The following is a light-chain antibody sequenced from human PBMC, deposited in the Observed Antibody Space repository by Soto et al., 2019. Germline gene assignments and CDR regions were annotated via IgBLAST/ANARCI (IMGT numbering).Light chain of an antibody. CDR3: QHTFNSPTWT. V-gene: IGKV1-5*01. CDR1: QSISSW. Sequence: IQMTQCPSTRSASFGDRVTITCRGSQSISSWLAWYQQKPGKAPKLLIYAASSLQSGVPSRFSGSGSGTDFTLTISSLQTEDFASYFCQHTFNSPTWTFGQGTQVDIK. CDR2: AAS. J-gene: IGKJ1*01.